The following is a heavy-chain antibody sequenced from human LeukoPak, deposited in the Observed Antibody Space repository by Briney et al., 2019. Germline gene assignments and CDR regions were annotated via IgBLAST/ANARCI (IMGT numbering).Heavy chain of an antibody. CDR1: GYTFTSYY. CDR3: ARGDVTTTLYYYYYYGMDV. J-gene: IGHJ6*02. CDR2: INPSGGST. V-gene: IGHV1-46*01. D-gene: IGHD4-17*01. Sequence: ASVKVSCKASGYTFTSYYMHWVRQAPGQGLEWMGIINPSGGSTSYAQKFQGRVTMTRDTSTSIVYMELSSLRSEDTAVYYCARGDVTTTLYYYYYYGMDVWGQGTTVTVSS.